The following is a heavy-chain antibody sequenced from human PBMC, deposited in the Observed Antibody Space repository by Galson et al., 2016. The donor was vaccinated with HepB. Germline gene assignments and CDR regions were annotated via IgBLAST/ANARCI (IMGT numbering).Heavy chain of an antibody. J-gene: IGHJ4*02. CDR1: GFTFSDYY. D-gene: IGHD1-1*01. Sequence: SLRLSCAASGFTFSDYYMSWVRQAPGKGLEWVSYISSGSSYINYADSVKGRFTVSRDNAKNSLYLQMNSLRADDTAVYYCATFRSNWLYYFYYWGQGTLVTVSS. CDR3: ATFRSNWLYYFYY. V-gene: IGHV3-11*06. CDR2: ISSGSSYI.